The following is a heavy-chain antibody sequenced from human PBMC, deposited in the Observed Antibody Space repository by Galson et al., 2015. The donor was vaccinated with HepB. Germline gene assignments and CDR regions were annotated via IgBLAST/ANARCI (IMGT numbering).Heavy chain of an antibody. Sequence: LSLTCTVSGGSIRSGDYYWSWIRQPPGKGLERIGYIYYSGSTYYKPSLKSRVTISVDTSKNQFSLKLRYVTAADTAVYYCARAMGYSSSWSSYYHYDYGMDVWGQGTTVTVSS. J-gene: IGHJ6*02. CDR1: GGSIRSGDYY. V-gene: IGHV4-30-4*01. D-gene: IGHD6-13*01. CDR2: IYYSGST. CDR3: ARAMGYSSSWSSYYHYDYGMDV.